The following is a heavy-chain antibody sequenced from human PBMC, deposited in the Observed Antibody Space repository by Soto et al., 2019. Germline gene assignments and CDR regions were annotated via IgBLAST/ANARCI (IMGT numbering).Heavy chain of an antibody. J-gene: IGHJ3*02. V-gene: IGHV3-23*01. D-gene: IGHD3-22*01. CDR2: ISSSGGST. CDR1: GFTFSSYA. CDR3: AKKDENYDSSGHDAFDI. Sequence: GGSLRLSCAASGFTFSSYAMSWVRQAPGKGLEWVSAISSSGGSTYYADSVKGRFTISRDNSKNTLYLQMNSLRAEDTAVYYCAKKDENYDSSGHDAFDIWGQGTMVTVSS.